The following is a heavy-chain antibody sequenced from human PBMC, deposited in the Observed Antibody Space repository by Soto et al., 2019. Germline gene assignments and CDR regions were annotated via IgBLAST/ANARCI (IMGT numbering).Heavy chain of an antibody. J-gene: IGHJ4*02. CDR1: GGTFSSFV. Sequence: QVQLVQSGAEVKKPGSSVKFSCKASGGTFSSFVISWVRQAPGQGLEWMGRIIPSIGIINYAQKFQGRVTITADTSTSTAYMELSSLRSDDTAVYYCAREGDMKFHSDSSDEPGYWGQGTLVTVSS. CDR3: AREGDMKFHSDSSDEPGY. D-gene: IGHD3-22*01. CDR2: IIPSIGII. V-gene: IGHV1-69*04.